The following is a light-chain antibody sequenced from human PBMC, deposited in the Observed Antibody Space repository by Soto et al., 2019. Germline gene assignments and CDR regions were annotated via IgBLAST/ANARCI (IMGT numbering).Light chain of an antibody. V-gene: IGKV3D-20*02. CDR1: RSVTSGY. CDR3: QQRSNWPGT. Sequence: EIVLTQSPGTLSLSPGERASLSCRASRSVTSGYLAWYQQKPGQAPRLLIYDASNRATGIPARFSGSGSGTDFTLTISSLEPEDFAVYYCQQRSNWPGTFGQGTKVDIK. J-gene: IGKJ1*01. CDR2: DAS.